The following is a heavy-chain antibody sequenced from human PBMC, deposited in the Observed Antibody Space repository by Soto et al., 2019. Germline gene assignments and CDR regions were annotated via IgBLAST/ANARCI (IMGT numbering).Heavy chain of an antibody. Sequence: SETLSVTCTVSGGSISSYYWSWIRQPPGKGVEWIGYIYYSGSANYNPSLKRRVTISVDTSKNQFSLRLSSVTTADTAVYFCARGSWDLRVGMDVWGQGTTVTVSS. D-gene: IGHD1-26*01. CDR1: GGSISSYY. CDR3: ARGSWDLRVGMDV. V-gene: IGHV4-59*01. CDR2: IYYSGSA. J-gene: IGHJ6*02.